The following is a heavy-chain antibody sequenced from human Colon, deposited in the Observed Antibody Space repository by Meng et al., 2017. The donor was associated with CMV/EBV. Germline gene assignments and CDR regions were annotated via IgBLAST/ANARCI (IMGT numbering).Heavy chain of an antibody. CDR3: TRGGTYNSVDAFDI. CDR1: GFTFSTSL. J-gene: IGHJ3*02. D-gene: IGHD5-24*01. V-gene: IGHV3-30*04. CDR2: ISYDGNNK. Sequence: GESLKISCAASGFTFSTSLIHWARQAPGKGLEWVALISYDGNNKYYADSVKGRFTISRDNSKNTLYLQMNNLGAEDTAVYYCTRGGTYNSVDAFDIWGQGTMVTVSS.